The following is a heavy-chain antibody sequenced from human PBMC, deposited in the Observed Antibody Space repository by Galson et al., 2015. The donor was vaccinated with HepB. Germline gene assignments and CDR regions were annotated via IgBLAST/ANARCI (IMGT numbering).Heavy chain of an antibody. J-gene: IGHJ4*02. D-gene: IGHD6-19*01. Sequence: SLRLSCAASGFTFSDRYMDWVRQTPGKGLEWVGRIKNKDNKYNTEYAASVKGRFTISRDDSQNTLYLQMNRLRTEDTAVYYRVRIDYRSDLRGGYWGQGTLVTVSS. CDR2: IKNKDNKYNT. CDR3: VRIDYRSDLRGGY. V-gene: IGHV3-72*01. CDR1: GFTFSDRY.